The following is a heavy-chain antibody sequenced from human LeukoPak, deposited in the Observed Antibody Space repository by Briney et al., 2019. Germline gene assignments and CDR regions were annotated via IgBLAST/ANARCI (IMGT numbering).Heavy chain of an antibody. CDR3: ARGFFVVVPAAHPHDAFDI. CDR2: IYTSGST. D-gene: IGHD2-2*01. J-gene: IGHJ3*02. Sequence: SETLSLTCTVSGGSISSYYWSWIRQPAGKGLEWIGRIYTSGSTNYNPSLKSRVTMSVDTSKNQFSLKLSSVTAADTAVYYCARGFFVVVPAAHPHDAFDIWGQGTMVTVSS. V-gene: IGHV4-4*07. CDR1: GGSISSYY.